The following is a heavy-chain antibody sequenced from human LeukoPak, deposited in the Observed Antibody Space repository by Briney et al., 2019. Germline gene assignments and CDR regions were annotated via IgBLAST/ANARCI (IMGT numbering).Heavy chain of an antibody. V-gene: IGHV3-23*01. Sequence: PGGSLRLSCAASGFXFSSYAISWVRQAPGKGLEWVSAISGSGGSTYYADSVKGRFTISRDNSKNTLYLQMNSLRAEDTAVYYCAKDIRRIAVAGSDYWGQGTLVTVSS. J-gene: IGHJ4*02. CDR2: ISGSGGST. CDR1: GFXFSSYA. D-gene: IGHD6-19*01. CDR3: AKDIRRIAVAGSDY.